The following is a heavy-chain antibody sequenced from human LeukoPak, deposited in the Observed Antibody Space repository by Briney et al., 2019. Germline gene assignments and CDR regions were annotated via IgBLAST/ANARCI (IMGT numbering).Heavy chain of an antibody. J-gene: IGHJ4*02. CDR3: ASQLMVADY. V-gene: IGHV3-21*01. Sequence: GGSLRLSCAASGFTFSSYSMNWVRQAPGKGLEWVSSISSSSSYIYYADSVKGRFTISRDNAKNSLYLQMNSQRAEDTAVYYCASQLMVADYWGQGTLVTVSS. CDR2: ISSSSSYI. D-gene: IGHD2-8*01. CDR1: GFTFSSYS.